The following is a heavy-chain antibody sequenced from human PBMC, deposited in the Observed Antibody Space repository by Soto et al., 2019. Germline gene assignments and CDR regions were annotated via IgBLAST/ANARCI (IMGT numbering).Heavy chain of an antibody. CDR1: GFTFSSYA. Sequence: QVQLVESGGGVVQPGRSLRLSCAASGFTFSSYAMHWVRQAPGKGLEWVAVISYDGSNKYYADSVKGRFTISRDNSKNTLYLQMNSLRAEDTAVYYCARDPRYNVPATAIPGGLTPWFDPWGQGTLVTVSS. CDR3: ARDPRYNVPATAIPGGLTPWFDP. D-gene: IGHD2-2*02. V-gene: IGHV3-30-3*01. CDR2: ISYDGSNK. J-gene: IGHJ5*02.